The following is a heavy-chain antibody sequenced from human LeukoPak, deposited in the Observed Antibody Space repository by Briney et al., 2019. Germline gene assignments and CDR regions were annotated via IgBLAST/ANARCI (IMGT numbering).Heavy chain of an antibody. Sequence: GGSLRLSCAASGFTFSSYAMSWVRQAPGKGLEWVSAISGSGGSTYYADSVKGRFTISRDNSKNTLYLQMSSLRAEDTAVYYCAKDRGRYYDSSGYYWGYYLDSWGQGILVTVST. CDR2: ISGSGGST. CDR3: AKDRGRYYDSSGYYWGYYLDS. J-gene: IGHJ4*02. V-gene: IGHV3-23*01. CDR1: GFTFSSYA. D-gene: IGHD3-22*01.